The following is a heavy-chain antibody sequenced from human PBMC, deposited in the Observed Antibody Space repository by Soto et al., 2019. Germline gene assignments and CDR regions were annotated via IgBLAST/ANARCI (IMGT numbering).Heavy chain of an antibody. CDR3: VAWVSAHFAF. CDR2: INSNTVTT. V-gene: IGHV3-23*01. Sequence: EVQLLESGGGLVPPGGSLKLSCAASGFTFRNHGMSWVRQAPGKGPEWISTINSNTVTTHYADSVKGRFTISRDNSRNSLDLHMGSLRAEDTATYYCVAWVSAHFAFWGEGTLVTVAS. D-gene: IGHD2-8*01. CDR1: GFTFRNHG. J-gene: IGHJ4*02.